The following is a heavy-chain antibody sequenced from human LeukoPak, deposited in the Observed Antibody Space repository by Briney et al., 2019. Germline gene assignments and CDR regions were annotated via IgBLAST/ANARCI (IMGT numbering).Heavy chain of an antibody. CDR3: ARDGYDILTGSPFYGMDV. V-gene: IGHV3-53*01. Sequence: GGSLRLSCAASGFTVSSNYMSWVRQAPGRGLEWVSVIYSGGSTYYADSVKGRFTISRDNSKNTLYLQMNSLRAEDTAVYYGARDGYDILTGSPFYGMDVWGQGTTVTVSS. D-gene: IGHD3-9*01. CDR2: IYSGGST. J-gene: IGHJ6*02. CDR1: GFTVSSNY.